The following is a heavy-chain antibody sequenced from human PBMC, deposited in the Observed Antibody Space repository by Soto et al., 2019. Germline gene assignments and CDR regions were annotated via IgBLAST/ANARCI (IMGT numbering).Heavy chain of an antibody. Sequence: EVQLVESGGDFVKPGGSLRVSCAVSGFSFSNAWMSWVRQAPGKGLEWVGRIKSRADGGTTDYTAPVKGRFNISRDDSTNTVFLQMNSLKTEDTAVYYCTAHLGAFFPLDYWGQGTLVTVSS. CDR2: IKSRADGGTT. D-gene: IGHD3-16*01. V-gene: IGHV3-15*01. J-gene: IGHJ4*02. CDR3: TAHLGAFFPLDY. CDR1: GFSFSNAW.